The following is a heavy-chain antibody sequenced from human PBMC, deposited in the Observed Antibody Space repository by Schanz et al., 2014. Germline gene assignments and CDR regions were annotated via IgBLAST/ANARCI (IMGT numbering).Heavy chain of an antibody. V-gene: IGHV3-23*04. CDR2: ISGDHRNT. Sequence: EVHLVESGGGLVQPGGSLRLSCAASGFTFSTHAMSWVRQAPGKGLEWVSSISGDHRNTFYADSVKGRFTISRDNSKNTLYLQMNSLRAEDTAVYYCARKMKLGVYGGKGHDSLDIWGQGTMVTVSS. J-gene: IGHJ3*02. CDR1: GFTFSTHA. CDR3: ARKMKLGVYGGKGHDSLDI. D-gene: IGHD4-17*01.